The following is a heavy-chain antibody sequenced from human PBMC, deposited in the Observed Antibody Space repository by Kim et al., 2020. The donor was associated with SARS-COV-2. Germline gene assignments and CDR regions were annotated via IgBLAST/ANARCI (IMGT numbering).Heavy chain of an antibody. J-gene: IGHJ4*02. CDR3: ARPLNIHSGSYGVFDY. D-gene: IGHD1-26*01. CDR2: ISSSSSYI. Sequence: GGSLRLSCAASGFTFSSYSMNWVRQAPGKGLEWVSSISSSSSYIYYADSVKGRFTISRDNAKNSLYLQMNSLRAEDTAVYYCARPLNIHSGSYGVFDYWGQGTLVTVSS. CDR1: GFTFSSYS. V-gene: IGHV3-21*01.